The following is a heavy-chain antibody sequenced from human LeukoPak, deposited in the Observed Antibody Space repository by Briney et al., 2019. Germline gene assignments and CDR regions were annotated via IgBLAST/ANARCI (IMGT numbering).Heavy chain of an antibody. Sequence: PGGSLRPSCAASGFTFSTYAMSWVRQAPGKGLEWVSAISGSGGSTYYADSGKGRFTISRDNSQNTLYLQMNSLRAEDTAVYYCAKDLRYSSSWGQGTLVTVSS. CDR3: AKDLRYSSS. CDR2: ISGSGGST. D-gene: IGHD6-13*01. J-gene: IGHJ4*02. CDR1: GFTFSTYA. V-gene: IGHV3-23*01.